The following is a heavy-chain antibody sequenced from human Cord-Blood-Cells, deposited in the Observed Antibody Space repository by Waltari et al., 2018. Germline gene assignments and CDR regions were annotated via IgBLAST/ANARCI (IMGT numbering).Heavy chain of an antibody. V-gene: IGHV3-23*01. J-gene: IGHJ4*02. CDR1: GFTFSSYA. Sequence: EVQLLESGGGLVQPGGSLRLSCAASGFTFSSYAMSWVRPAPGKGLEWVSAISGSGGSTYYADSVKGRFTISRDNSKNTLYLQMNSLRAEDTAVYYCAKDHYYDSSGYYGWGQGTLVTVSS. CDR3: AKDHYYDSSGYYG. D-gene: IGHD3-22*01. CDR2: ISGSGGST.